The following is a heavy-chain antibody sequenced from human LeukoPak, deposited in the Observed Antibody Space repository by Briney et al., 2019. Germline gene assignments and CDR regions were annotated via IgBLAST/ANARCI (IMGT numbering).Heavy chain of an antibody. J-gene: IGHJ5*02. Sequence: GGSLRLSCAASGFTFSDYYMSWIRQAPGKGLEWVSYISSSGSTIYYADSVKGRFTISRDNAKNSLYLQMNSLRAEDTAVYYCARDESITVIRDNWFDPWGQGTLVTVSS. CDR1: GFTFSDYY. CDR3: ARDESITVIRDNWFDP. CDR2: ISSSGSTI. D-gene: IGHD3-22*01. V-gene: IGHV3-11*04.